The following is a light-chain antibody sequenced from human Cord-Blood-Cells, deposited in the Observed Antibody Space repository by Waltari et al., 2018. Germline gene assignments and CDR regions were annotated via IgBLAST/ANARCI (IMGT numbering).Light chain of an antibody. CDR1: SRYRWGYKY. V-gene: IGLV2-14*01. Sequence: SALTPPSSRSGAPWQADTLPLHWTSRYRWGYKYFPWYQQHPGKAPKLLIYDVNKRPSGVSNRFSGSKSGNTASLTISGLQAEDEADYYCSSYTSSSTVVFGGGTKLTVL. CDR3: SSYTSSSTVV. J-gene: IGLJ2*01. CDR2: DVN.